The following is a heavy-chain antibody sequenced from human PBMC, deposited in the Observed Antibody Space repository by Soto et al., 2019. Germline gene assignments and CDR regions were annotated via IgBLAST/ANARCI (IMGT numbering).Heavy chain of an antibody. CDR3: ARQVEDIVVVPAAIPPSAYYYMDV. D-gene: IGHD2-2*01. CDR1: GGSISSYY. V-gene: IGHV4-59*08. Sequence: SETLSLTCTVSGGSISSYYWNWIRQPPGKGLEWIGYIYYSGSTNYNPSLKSRVTISVDTSKNQFSLKLSSVTAADTAVYYCARQVEDIVVVPAAIPPSAYYYMDVWGKGTTVTVSS. CDR2: IYYSGST. J-gene: IGHJ6*03.